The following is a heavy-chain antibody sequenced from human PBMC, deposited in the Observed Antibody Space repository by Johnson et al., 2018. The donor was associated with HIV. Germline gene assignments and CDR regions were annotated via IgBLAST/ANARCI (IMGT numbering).Heavy chain of an antibody. Sequence: QVQLVESGGGLVKPGGSLRLSCAASGFTFSNAWMSWVRQAPGKGLEWVAVISYDGSNKYYADSVKGRFAISRDNAKNSMNLQMNSLRAEDTALYYCAKGGRLFVDAFDIWGLGTMVTVSS. J-gene: IGHJ3*02. CDR3: AKGGRLFVDAFDI. V-gene: IGHV3-30*09. CDR2: ISYDGSNK. CDR1: GFTFSNAW. D-gene: IGHD3-3*01.